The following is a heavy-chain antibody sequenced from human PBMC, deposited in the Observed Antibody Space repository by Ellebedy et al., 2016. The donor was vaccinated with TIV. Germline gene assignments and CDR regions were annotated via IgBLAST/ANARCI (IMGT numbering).Heavy chain of an antibody. V-gene: IGHV1-18*04. Sequence: AASVKVSCKASGYTFPSYGITWVRQAPGQGLEWMGWINVYNGNTNYAQKLQGRVTMTTDTSTTTAYMQLRSLRSDDTAVYYCARDRNMVSFGGVIIIPGYWGQGTLVTVSS. CDR2: INVYNGNT. CDR3: ARDRNMVSFGGVIIIPGY. D-gene: IGHD3-16*02. CDR1: GYTFPSYG. J-gene: IGHJ4*02.